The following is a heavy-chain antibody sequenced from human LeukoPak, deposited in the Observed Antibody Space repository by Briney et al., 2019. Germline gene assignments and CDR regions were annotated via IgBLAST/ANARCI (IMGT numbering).Heavy chain of an antibody. D-gene: IGHD5/OR15-5a*01. V-gene: IGHV3-7*01. CDR2: IRQDGSQK. CDR1: GFTFSSYW. Sequence: PGGSLRLSCAASGFTFSSYWMSWVRQAPGKGLEWVATIRQDGSQKYYVDSVKGRFTISRDNAKNSLYLQMNSLRAEDTAVYYCARDPPLVSGPVYYYYYMDVWGKGTTVTVSS. J-gene: IGHJ6*03. CDR3: ARDPPLVSGPVYYYYYMDV.